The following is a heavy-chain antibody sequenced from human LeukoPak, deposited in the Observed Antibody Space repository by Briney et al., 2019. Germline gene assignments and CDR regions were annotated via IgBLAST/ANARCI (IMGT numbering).Heavy chain of an antibody. D-gene: IGHD6-19*01. CDR2: FYQSGTT. V-gene: IGHV4-38-2*02. CDR1: GYSVSSGYY. Sequence: SETLSLTCTVSGYSVSSGYYWGWIRQPPGKGLEWIASFYQSGTTYYNPSLKGRVTISVDTSKNQFSLSLSSVTAADTAVYFCARSFLYSSGWYPFDYWGQGTLVTVSS. CDR3: ARSFLYSSGWYPFDY. J-gene: IGHJ4*02.